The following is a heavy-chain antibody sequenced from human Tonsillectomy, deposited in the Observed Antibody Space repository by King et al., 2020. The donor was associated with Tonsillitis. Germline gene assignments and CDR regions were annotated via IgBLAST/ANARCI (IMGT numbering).Heavy chain of an antibody. CDR3: AKEPFGPREWLQYYFDY. CDR2: ISGSGGST. V-gene: IGHV3-23*04. J-gene: IGHJ4*02. CDR1: GFTFSSYA. Sequence: VQLVESGGGLVQPGGSLRLSCAASGFTFSSYAMSWVRQAPGKGLEWVSAISGSGGSTYYADSVKGRFTISRDNSKNTLYLQMNSLRAEDTAVYYCAKEPFGPREWLQYYFDYWGQGTLVTVSS. D-gene: IGHD3-3*01.